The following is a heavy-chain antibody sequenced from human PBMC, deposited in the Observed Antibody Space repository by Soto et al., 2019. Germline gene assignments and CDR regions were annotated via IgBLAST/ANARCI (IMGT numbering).Heavy chain of an antibody. CDR1: GFTFSSYA. V-gene: IGHV3-23*01. D-gene: IGHD3-3*01. Sequence: EVQLLESGGDLVQPGGSLRLSCAASGFTFSSYALNWVRQAPGKGLEWVSSISGTGGGTYYADSVKGRFTISRDNYDYTVYLQMSSLRADDTAVYYCAKEEDGSGADPVFDYWGRGTLVSVSS. CDR3: AKEEDGSGADPVFDY. J-gene: IGHJ4*02. CDR2: ISGTGGGT.